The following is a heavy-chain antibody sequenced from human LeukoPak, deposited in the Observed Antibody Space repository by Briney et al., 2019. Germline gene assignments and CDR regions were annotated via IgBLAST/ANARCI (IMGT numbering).Heavy chain of an antibody. D-gene: IGHD3-22*01. J-gene: IGHJ4*02. V-gene: IGHV1-69*05. CDR1: GGTFSSYA. CDR3: AIRLRVVVITGYFDY. Sequence: SVKVSCKASGGTFSSYAISWVRQAPGQGLGWMGGIIPIFGTANYAQKFQGRVTITTDESTSTAYMELSSLRSEDTDVYYCAIRLRVVVITGYFDYWGQGTLVTVSS. CDR2: IIPIFGTA.